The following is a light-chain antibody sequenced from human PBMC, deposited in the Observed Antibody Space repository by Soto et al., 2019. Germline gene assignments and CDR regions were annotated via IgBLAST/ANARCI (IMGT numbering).Light chain of an antibody. Sequence: QSVLTQPPSASGTPGQRVTISCSGSSSNIGSNTVNWYQQLPGTAPKLLLYSNNQRPSGVPDQFSGSKSGTSASLAISGLQSEDEADYYCAAWEDSLNGYVFGTGTKLTV. CDR3: AAWEDSLNGYV. CDR2: SNN. J-gene: IGLJ1*01. V-gene: IGLV1-44*01. CDR1: SSNIGSNT.